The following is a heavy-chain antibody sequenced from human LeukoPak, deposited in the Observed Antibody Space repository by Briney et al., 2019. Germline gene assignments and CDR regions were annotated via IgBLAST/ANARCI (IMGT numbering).Heavy chain of an antibody. CDR1: GFTFSSYA. D-gene: IGHD3-10*01. CDR3: VKVPQTDTFDI. Sequence: GGSLRLSCAAPGFTFSSYAMNWVRQAPGKGLEWVSAISASGGNTYYTDSVKGRFTISRDNSKNTLYLQMNSLRAEDTAVYYCVKVPQTDTFDIWGQGTMVTVSS. J-gene: IGHJ3*02. V-gene: IGHV3-23*01. CDR2: ISASGGNT.